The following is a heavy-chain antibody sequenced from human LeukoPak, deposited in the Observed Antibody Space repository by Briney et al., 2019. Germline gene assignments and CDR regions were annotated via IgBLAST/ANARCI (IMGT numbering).Heavy chain of an antibody. D-gene: IGHD3-10*01. V-gene: IGHV4-59*01. CDR3: ARGVGGSGSYYYYGTDV. CDR2: IYYSGST. Sequence: SETLSLTCTVSGGSISNYYWSWIRQPPGKGLEWIGYIYYSGSTNYNPSLKSRVTISVDMSVNRFSLKLSSVTAADTAVYYCARGVGGSGSYYYYGTDVWGQGTTVNVSS. CDR1: GGSISNYY. J-gene: IGHJ6*02.